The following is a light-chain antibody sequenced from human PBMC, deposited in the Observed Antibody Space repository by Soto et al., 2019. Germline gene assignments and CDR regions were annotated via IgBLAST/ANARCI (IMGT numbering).Light chain of an antibody. CDR2: EVN. V-gene: IGLV2-23*02. J-gene: IGLJ1*01. Sequence: QSALTQPASVSGSPGQSITVSCTGTDSDVGSYKFVSWYQQHPGKAPKVIIFEVNRRPSGVSDRFSGSRSGNTASLTISGPRCEAGPKFFGRTYAGSTTCVFEGGTKV. CDR1: DSDVGSYKF. CDR3: RTYAGSTTCV.